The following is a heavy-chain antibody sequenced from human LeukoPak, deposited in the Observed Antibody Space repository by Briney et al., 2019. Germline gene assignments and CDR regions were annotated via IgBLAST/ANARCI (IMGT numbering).Heavy chain of an antibody. CDR1: GFTFSSYS. V-gene: IGHV3-21*01. CDR2: ISSSSSYI. D-gene: IGHD6-13*01. CDR3: ASEIAAAGIGAFDI. Sequence: PGGSLRLSCAASGFTFSSYSMNWVRQAPGKGLEWVSSISSSSSYIYYADSVKGRFTISRDNAKNSPYLQMNSLRAEDTAVYYCASEIAAAGIGAFDIWGQGTMVTVSS. J-gene: IGHJ3*02.